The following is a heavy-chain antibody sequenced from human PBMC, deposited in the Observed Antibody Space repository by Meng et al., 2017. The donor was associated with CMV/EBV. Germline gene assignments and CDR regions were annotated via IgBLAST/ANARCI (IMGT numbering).Heavy chain of an antibody. CDR2: IYSGGST. V-gene: IGHV3-66*02. CDR1: GFTVSSNY. D-gene: IGHD2-2*01. CDR3: ARDCSSTSCYYLGGMDV. J-gene: IGHJ6*02. Sequence: GGSLRLSCAASGFTVSSNYMSWVRQAPGKGLEWVSVIYSGGSTHYADSVKGRFTISRDNSKNTLYLQMNSLRAEDTAVYYCARDCSSTSCYYLGGMDVWGQGTTVTVSS.